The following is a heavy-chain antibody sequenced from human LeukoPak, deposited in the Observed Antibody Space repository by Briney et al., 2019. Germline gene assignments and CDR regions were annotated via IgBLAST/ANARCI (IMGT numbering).Heavy chain of an antibody. CDR1: GFTFGDYA. CDR2: IRSKAYGGTT. V-gene: IGHV3-49*04. J-gene: IGHJ6*02. D-gene: IGHD3-10*01. CDR3: TRANFGGMDV. Sequence: GGSLRLSCTASGFTFGDYAMSWVRQAPGKGLEWVGFIRSKAYGGTTEYAAPVKGRFTISRDDSKSIAYLQMNSLKTEDTAVYYCTRANFGGMDVWGQGTTVTVSS.